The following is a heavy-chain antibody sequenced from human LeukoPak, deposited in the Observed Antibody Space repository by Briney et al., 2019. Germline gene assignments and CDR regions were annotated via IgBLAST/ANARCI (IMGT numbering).Heavy chain of an antibody. D-gene: IGHD2/OR15-2a*01. J-gene: IGHJ4*02. CDR3: TRGIDYLDY. V-gene: IGHV3-49*04. CDR2: IRSKAYGGTT. Sequence: PGGSLRLSCAASGFTFSNAWMSWVRQAPGKGLEWVGFIRSKAYGGTTGYAASVKGRFTISRDEPKGIAYLQMNSLKTEDTAIYYCTRGIDYLDYWGQGTLVTVSS. CDR1: GFTFSNAW.